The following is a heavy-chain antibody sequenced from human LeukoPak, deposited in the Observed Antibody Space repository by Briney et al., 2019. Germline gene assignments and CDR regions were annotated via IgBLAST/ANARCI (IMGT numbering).Heavy chain of an antibody. CDR2: INPNSGGT. J-gene: IGHJ4*02. Sequence: ASVKVSCKASGYTFTGYYMHWVRQAPGQGLEWMGRINPNSGGTNYAQKFQGRVTMTRDTSISTAYMELSSLRSEDTAVYYCARDLITDLTFDNWGQGTLVTVSS. CDR3: ARDLITDLTFDN. D-gene: IGHD5-24*01. V-gene: IGHV1-2*06. CDR1: GYTFTGYY.